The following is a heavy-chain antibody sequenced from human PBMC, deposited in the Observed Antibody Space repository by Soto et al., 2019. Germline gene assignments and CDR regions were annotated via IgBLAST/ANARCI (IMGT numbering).Heavy chain of an antibody. CDR3: ARGEEKQWLENDAFDI. CDR2: ISYDGSNK. CDR1: GFTFSSYA. D-gene: IGHD6-19*01. Sequence: VGSLRLSCAASGFTFSSYAMHWVRQAPGKGLEWVAVISYDGSNKYYADSVKGRFTISRDNSKNTLYLQMNSLRAEDTAVYYCARGEEKQWLENDAFDIWGQGTMVTVSS. J-gene: IGHJ3*02. V-gene: IGHV3-30-3*01.